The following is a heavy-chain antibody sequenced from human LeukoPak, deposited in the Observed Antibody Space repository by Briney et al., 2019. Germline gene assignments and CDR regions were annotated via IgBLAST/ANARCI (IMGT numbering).Heavy chain of an antibody. D-gene: IGHD3-10*01. J-gene: IGHJ4*02. V-gene: IGHV3-73*01. CDR1: GFMFSGAP. CDR3: ARPSQYGSGTDYYFDS. Sequence: GGSLRLSCAASGFMFSGAPMHWVHQASGKGLEWVGHIRTKANNYATIYAASVKGRFTISRDDSKNTAYLQMNSLKTEDTAVYYCARPSQYGSGTDYYFDSWGQGTLVTVSS. CDR2: IRTKANNYAT.